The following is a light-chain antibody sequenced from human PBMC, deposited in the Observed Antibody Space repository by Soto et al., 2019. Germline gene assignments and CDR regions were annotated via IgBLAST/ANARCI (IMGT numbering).Light chain of an antibody. J-gene: IGKJ5*01. CDR1: QSVRSN. Sequence: EVVMTQSPATLTVSPGERATLSCGASQSVRSNLAWYQQKPGQAPRLLIHGASTRATGVPARFSGSGSGTDFTLTISGLQSEDSAVYFCQQYNNWPFSFGQGTRLEI. V-gene: IGKV3-15*01. CDR2: GAS. CDR3: QQYNNWPFS.